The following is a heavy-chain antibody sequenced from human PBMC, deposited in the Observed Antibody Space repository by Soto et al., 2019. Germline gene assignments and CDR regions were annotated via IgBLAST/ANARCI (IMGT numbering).Heavy chain of an antibody. J-gene: IGHJ5*02. Sequence: SETLSLTCTASGGSISSGGYYWSWIRQHPGKGLEWIGYIYNSGSTYYNPSIYNSGSTYYNPSLKSRVTISVDTSENQFSLKLNSVTAADTAVYYCARSYSSGWYWFDPWGQGTLVTVSS. CDR2: IYNSGSTYYNPSIYNSGST. CDR3: ARSYSSGWYWFDP. D-gene: IGHD6-19*01. V-gene: IGHV4-31*03. CDR1: GGSISSGGYY.